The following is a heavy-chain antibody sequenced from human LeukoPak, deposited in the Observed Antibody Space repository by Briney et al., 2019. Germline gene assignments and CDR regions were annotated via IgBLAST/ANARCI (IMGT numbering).Heavy chain of an antibody. D-gene: IGHD3-22*01. CDR2: ISSSSSYT. Sequence: PGGSLRLSCAASGFAFSDYYMSWIRQAPGKGLEWVSYISSSSSYTNYADSVKGRFTISRDNAKNSLYLQMNSLRAEDTAVYYCERVGGYYDSSGYFDAFDIWGQGTMVTVSS. V-gene: IGHV3-11*05. J-gene: IGHJ3*02. CDR1: GFAFSDYY. CDR3: ERVGGYYDSSGYFDAFDI.